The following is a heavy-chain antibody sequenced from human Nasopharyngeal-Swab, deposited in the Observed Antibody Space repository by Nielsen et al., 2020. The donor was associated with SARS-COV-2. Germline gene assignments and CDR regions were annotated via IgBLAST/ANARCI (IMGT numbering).Heavy chain of an antibody. V-gene: IGHV4-59*01. CDR3: ARDYYIAAAGTFGLKNYYYMDV. CDR2: IYYIGST. CDR1: GGSISSDY. D-gene: IGHD6-13*01. Sequence: SETLSLTCTVSGGSISSDYWSWIRQPPGKGLEWIGYIYYIGSTNYNPSLNSRVTISVDTSKNQFSLNLSSVTAADTAVYYCARDYYIAAAGTFGLKNYYYMDVWGKGTTVTVSS. J-gene: IGHJ6*03.